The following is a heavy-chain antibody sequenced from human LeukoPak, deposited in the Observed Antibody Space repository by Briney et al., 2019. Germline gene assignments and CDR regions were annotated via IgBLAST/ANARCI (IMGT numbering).Heavy chain of an antibody. D-gene: IGHD2-2*01. CDR1: GGSFSGYY. CDR2: INHSGST. CDR3: ARGRLISQAAISDFDY. V-gene: IGHV4-34*01. Sequence: SETLSLTCAVYGGSFSGYYWSWIRQPPGKGLEWIGEINHSGSTNYNPSLKSRVTISVDTSKNQFSLKLSSVTAADTAVYYCARGRLISQAAISDFDYWGQGTLVTVSS. J-gene: IGHJ4*02.